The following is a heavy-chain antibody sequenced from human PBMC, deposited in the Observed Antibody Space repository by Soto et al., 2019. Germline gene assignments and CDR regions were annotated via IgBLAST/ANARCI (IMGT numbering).Heavy chain of an antibody. CDR1: GFTFKNFA. CDR2: IGGSGSSA. V-gene: IGHV3-23*01. CDR3: AKDAVAYNGEWDWFDL. J-gene: IGHJ5*02. Sequence: EVQLLESGGGLVQPGGSLRLSCAASGFTFKNFAVSWVRQAPGKGMEWVSAIGGSGSSANYADSVKGRFTVSSDDSKSTLYLQMSGLRVDDTALYYCAKDAVAYNGEWDWFDLWGQGTLVTVSS. D-gene: IGHD3-10*01.